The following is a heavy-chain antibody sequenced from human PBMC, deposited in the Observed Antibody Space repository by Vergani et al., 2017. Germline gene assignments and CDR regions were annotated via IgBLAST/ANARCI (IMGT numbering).Heavy chain of an antibody. CDR3: ARGGSDYMDV. J-gene: IGHJ6*03. Sequence: QVQLVQSGAEVKKSGSSVKVFCKASRGTLSSYAISWVRQAPGQALEWMGGIIPIFGTANYAQKFKGRVTITADVSTSTAYMELSSLRSEDTAVYYCARGGSDYMDVWGKGTTVTVSS. CDR2: IIPIFGTA. V-gene: IGHV1-69*01. CDR1: RGTLSSYA. D-gene: IGHD3-10*01.